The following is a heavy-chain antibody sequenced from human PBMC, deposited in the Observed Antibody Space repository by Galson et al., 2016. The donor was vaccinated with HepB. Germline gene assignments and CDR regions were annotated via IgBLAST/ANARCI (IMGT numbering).Heavy chain of an antibody. CDR3: AKLSGSNGYDVIDF. CDR1: GFRFSNYA. J-gene: IGHJ3*01. Sequence: SLRLSCAASGFRFSNYAMSWVRQAPGKGLEWVSVFSGSGGRGGTTHYADSAEGRFTISRDDSKNTLQLQMNSRRAEDTAVYYCAKLSGSNGYDVIDFWGQGTMVTVS. CDR2: FSGSGGRGGTT. V-gene: IGHV3-23*01. D-gene: IGHD1-26*01.